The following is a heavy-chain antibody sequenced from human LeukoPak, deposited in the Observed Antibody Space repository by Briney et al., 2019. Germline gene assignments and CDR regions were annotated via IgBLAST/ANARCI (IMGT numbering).Heavy chain of an antibody. Sequence: GGSLRLSCAASGFTFSDYYMSWIRQAPGKGLEWVSYISSNGSTIYYADSVKGRFTISRDNAKNSLYLQMNSLRAEDTAVYYCARVMSYDFWSGITDYWGQGTLVTVS. D-gene: IGHD3-3*01. CDR1: GFTFSDYY. V-gene: IGHV3-11*01. CDR2: ISSNGSTI. J-gene: IGHJ4*02. CDR3: ARVMSYDFWSGITDY.